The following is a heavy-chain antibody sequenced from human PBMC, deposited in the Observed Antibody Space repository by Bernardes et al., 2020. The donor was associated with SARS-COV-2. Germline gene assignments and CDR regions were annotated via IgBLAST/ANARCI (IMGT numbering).Heavy chain of an antibody. CDR1: GFTFRTHG. D-gene: IGHD3-3*01. CDR3: AKDAGDGVVIPSLDY. CDR2: ISYDEIYK. J-gene: IGHJ4*02. Sequence: GGSLRLSCTASGFTFRTHGIHWLRQAPGKGLEWVAGISYDEIYKYYAESVKGRFTISRDNSKNTLHLQMNSLRPEDTAVYYCAKDAGDGVVIPSLDYWGQGTLVTVSS. V-gene: IGHV3-30*18.